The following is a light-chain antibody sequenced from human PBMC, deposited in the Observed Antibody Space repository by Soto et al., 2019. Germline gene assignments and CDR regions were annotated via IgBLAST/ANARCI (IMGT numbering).Light chain of an antibody. CDR2: EVT. J-gene: IGLJ2*01. CDR3: SSYTSTNHVV. Sequence: QSVLTQPASVSGSPGQSIAISCTGSGSDIGIYNFVSWYQQSPGQAPKLVIYEVTKRPSGVSNRFSGSKSGNTASLTISGLQAEDETDYYCSSYTSTNHVVFGGGTKLTVL. CDR1: GSDIGIYNF. V-gene: IGLV2-14*01.